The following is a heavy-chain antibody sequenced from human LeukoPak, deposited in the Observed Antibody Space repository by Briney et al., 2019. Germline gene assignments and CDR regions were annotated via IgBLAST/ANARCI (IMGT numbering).Heavy chain of an antibody. J-gene: IGHJ4*02. V-gene: IGHV3-7*03. CDR2: IKQDGSEK. CDR1: GFTFSSYS. Sequence: GGSLGLSCAASGFTFSSYSMNWVRQAPGKGLEWVANIKQDGSEKYYVDSVKGRFTISRDNAKNSLYLQMNSLRAEDTAVYYCARRYFDYWGQGTLVTVSS. CDR3: ARRYFDY.